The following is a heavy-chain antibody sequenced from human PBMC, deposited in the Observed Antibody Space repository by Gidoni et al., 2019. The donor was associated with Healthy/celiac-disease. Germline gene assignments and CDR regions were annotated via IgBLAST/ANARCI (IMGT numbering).Heavy chain of an antibody. CDR2: IYYSGST. Sequence: QVQLQESGPGLVKPSQTLSLTCTVSGGSISSGGYYWRWIRQHPGKGLEWIGYIYYSGSTYYNPSLKSRVTISVDTSKNQFSLKLSSGTAADTAVYYCARSFTKYCSSTSCYGGGADYWGQGTLVTVSS. CDR3: ARSFTKYCSSTSCYGGGADY. V-gene: IGHV4-31*03. CDR1: GGSISSGGYY. J-gene: IGHJ4*02. D-gene: IGHD2-2*01.